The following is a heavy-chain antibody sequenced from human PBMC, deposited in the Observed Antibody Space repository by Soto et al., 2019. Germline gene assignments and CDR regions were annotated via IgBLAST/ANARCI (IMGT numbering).Heavy chain of an antibody. V-gene: IGHV2-5*02. CDR3: AHMKGLTSPYYYGMDV. D-gene: IGHD3-9*01. Sequence: QITLKESGPTLVKPTQTLTLTCTFSGFSLSTSGVGVGWIRQPPGKALEWLALIYWDDDKRYSPSLKTRLTITKDPSKNQVVLTMTNMDPVDTATYYCAHMKGLTSPYYYGMDVWGQGTTVTVSS. CDR2: IYWDDDK. J-gene: IGHJ6*02. CDR1: GFSLSTSGVG.